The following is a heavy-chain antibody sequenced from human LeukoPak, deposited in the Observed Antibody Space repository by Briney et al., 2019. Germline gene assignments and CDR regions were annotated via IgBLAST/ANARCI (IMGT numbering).Heavy chain of an antibody. J-gene: IGHJ5*02. D-gene: IGHD2-2*02. V-gene: IGHV1-69*05. CDR1: GGTFSSYA. Sequence: ASVKVSCKASGGTFSSYAISWVRQAPGQGLEWMGGIIPIFGTANYAQKFQGRVTITTDESTSTAYMELSSLRSEDTAVYYCARSGGYCSSTSCYKDWFDPWGQGTLVTVSS. CDR3: ARSGGYCSSTSCYKDWFDP. CDR2: IIPIFGTA.